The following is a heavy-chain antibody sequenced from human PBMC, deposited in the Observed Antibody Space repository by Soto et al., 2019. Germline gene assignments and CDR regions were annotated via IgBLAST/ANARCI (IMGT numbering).Heavy chain of an antibody. J-gene: IGHJ4*02. CDR3: ARIIGGSYEAEY. CDR1: VFSLNNSRLG. CDR2: IFSNDEK. V-gene: IGHV2-26*01. D-gene: IGHD5-18*01. Sequence: GSVPTLVNPTYTLTLTCTVSVFSLNNSRLGVTWIRQPPGKALEWLAHIFSNDEKSYSTSLKGRLTISKDTYKTQVVLSMTNMDPVDTDTYFCARIIGGSYEAEYWGQGTLV.